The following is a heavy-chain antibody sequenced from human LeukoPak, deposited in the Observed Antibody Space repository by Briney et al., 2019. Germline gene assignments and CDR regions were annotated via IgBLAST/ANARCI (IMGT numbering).Heavy chain of an antibody. CDR3: ARDPYSGWQLDEFHYYGMDV. CDR1: GYTFTSYF. D-gene: IGHD6-6*01. J-gene: IGHJ6*02. V-gene: IGHV1-46*01. Sequence: GASVKVSCKASGYTFTSYFMHWVRQAPGQGPEWMGLINPSGGSTSYAQKFQGRVTMIRDMSTNTVYMDLSSLRSDDTAVYYCARDPYSGWQLDEFHYYGMDVWGQGTTVIVSS. CDR2: INPSGGST.